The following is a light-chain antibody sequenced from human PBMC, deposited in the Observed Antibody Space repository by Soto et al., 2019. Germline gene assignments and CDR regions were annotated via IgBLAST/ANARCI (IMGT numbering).Light chain of an antibody. Sequence: EIVLTQSPATLSLSPGERATLSCRASQSVSTYLAWYQQKPGQAPRLLIYGASNRATGIPARFSGSGSGTDFTLTISRLEPEDFAVYYCQQRSNWPPLTFGGGTKVEIK. CDR2: GAS. CDR1: QSVSTY. J-gene: IGKJ4*01. CDR3: QQRSNWPPLT. V-gene: IGKV3-11*01.